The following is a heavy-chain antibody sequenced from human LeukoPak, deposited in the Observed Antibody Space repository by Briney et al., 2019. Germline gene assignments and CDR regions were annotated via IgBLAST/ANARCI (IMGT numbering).Heavy chain of an antibody. Sequence: PGRSLRLSCAASGFTFSSYGMHWVRQAPGKGLEWVAVISHDGSNKYYADSVKGRFTISGDNSKNTLYLQMNSLRAEDTAVYYCAKDVLVQQWLEVGWFDPWGQGTLVTVSS. V-gene: IGHV3-30*18. CDR3: AKDVLVQQWLEVGWFDP. J-gene: IGHJ5*02. CDR1: GFTFSSYG. D-gene: IGHD6-19*01. CDR2: ISHDGSNK.